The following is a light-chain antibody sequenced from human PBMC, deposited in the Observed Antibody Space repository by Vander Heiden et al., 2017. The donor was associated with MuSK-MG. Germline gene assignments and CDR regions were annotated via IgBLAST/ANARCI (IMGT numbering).Light chain of an antibody. CDR2: EVS. V-gene: IGLV2-14*01. J-gene: IGLJ1*01. CDR1: SSDIGGYSF. Sequence: QSALTQPASVSGSPGQSITISCTGTSSDIGGYSFVSWYQQHPVRAPKLIIYEVSNRPSGVSNRFSGSKSGNTASLTISGLQAEDEADYYCSSYSISTTLYLFGTGTKVTVL. CDR3: SSYSISTTLYL.